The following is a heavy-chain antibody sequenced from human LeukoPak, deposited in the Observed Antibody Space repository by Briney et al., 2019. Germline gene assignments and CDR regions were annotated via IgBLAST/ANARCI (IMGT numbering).Heavy chain of an antibody. Sequence: PGGSLRLSCAASGFTFTRYGMHWARQAPGKGLEWVAFIRYDGTNKEYADSVKGRFTISRDNSKKTVYLLMNSLRTEDTAVYYCAKDHTLRAGDRDAFDICGEGTMVSVSS. V-gene: IGHV3-30*02. CDR1: GFTFTRYG. J-gene: IGHJ3*02. CDR2: IRYDGTNK. CDR3: AKDHTLRAGDRDAFDI. D-gene: IGHD2-21*01.